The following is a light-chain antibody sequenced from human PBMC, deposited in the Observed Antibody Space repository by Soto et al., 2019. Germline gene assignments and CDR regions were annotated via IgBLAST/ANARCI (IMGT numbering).Light chain of an antibody. CDR3: QQDAISPLT. J-gene: IGKJ4*01. CDR2: DAS. V-gene: IGKV1-33*01. Sequence: DIQMTQSPSSLSASVGDRVTITCQASQDISNYLNWYQQKPGKAPQLLIYDASNLETGVPSRFSGSGSGTDFTFTISSLQPEDIATYYCQQDAISPLTFGGGTKVDIK. CDR1: QDISNY.